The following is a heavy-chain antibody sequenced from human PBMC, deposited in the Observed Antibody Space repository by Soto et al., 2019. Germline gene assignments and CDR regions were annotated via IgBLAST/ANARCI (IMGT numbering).Heavy chain of an antibody. J-gene: IGHJ4*02. CDR2: ISSSGSTI. CDR3: ARGQYFGGGGYFDY. V-gene: IGHV3-48*03. Sequence: EVQLVESGGGLVQPGGSLRLSCAASGFTFSSYEMNWVRQAPGKGLEWVSYISSSGSTIYYADSVKGRFTISRDNAKNTLYRQRKSPGAAETAVYYWARGQYFGGGGYFDYWGQETLVTVSS. CDR1: GFTFSSYE. D-gene: IGHD2-21*01.